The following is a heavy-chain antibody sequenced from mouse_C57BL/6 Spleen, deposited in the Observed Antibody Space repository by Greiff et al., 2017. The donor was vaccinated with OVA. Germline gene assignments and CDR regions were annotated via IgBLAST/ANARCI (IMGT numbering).Heavy chain of an antibody. J-gene: IGHJ2*01. D-gene: IGHD1-1*01. CDR2: IYPGSGST. V-gene: IGHV1-55*01. Sequence: QVQLQQPGAELVKPGASVKMSCKASGYTFTSYWITWVKQRPGQGLEWIGDIYPGSGSTNYNEKFKSKATLTVDTSSSTAYMQLSSLTSEDSAVXYCARGIYGSSYFDYWGQGTTLTVSA. CDR1: GYTFTSYW. CDR3: ARGIYGSSYFDY.